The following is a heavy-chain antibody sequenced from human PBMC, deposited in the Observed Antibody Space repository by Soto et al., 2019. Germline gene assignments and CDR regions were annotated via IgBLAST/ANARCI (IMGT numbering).Heavy chain of an antibody. J-gene: IGHJ3*02. Sequence: QVQLQESGPGLVKPSGTLSLTCAVSGSISSSNWWGWVRQPPGKGLEWIGEIYPGGNINYNPSLESRVTISVDKSKNQFSLNLNSVTAADTAVYYCARESPSRQAGGLAFDIWGQGTMVTVSS. D-gene: IGHD2-2*01. V-gene: IGHV4-4*02. CDR2: IYPGGNI. CDR1: GSISSSNW. CDR3: ARESPSRQAGGLAFDI.